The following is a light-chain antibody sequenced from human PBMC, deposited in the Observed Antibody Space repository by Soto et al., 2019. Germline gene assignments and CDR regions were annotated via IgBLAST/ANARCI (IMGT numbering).Light chain of an antibody. V-gene: IGLV1-40*01. J-gene: IGLJ1*01. CDR1: SSNIGAGYD. CDR3: QSYDSSLSGSGV. Sequence: QSALTQPPSVSGAPGQRVTISCTGSSSNIGAGYDVHWYQQLPGTAPKLLIYGNSNRPSGVPDRFSGSKSGTSASLAITGLQAEDEADYYCQSYDSSLSGSGVFGTGTKLTV. CDR2: GNS.